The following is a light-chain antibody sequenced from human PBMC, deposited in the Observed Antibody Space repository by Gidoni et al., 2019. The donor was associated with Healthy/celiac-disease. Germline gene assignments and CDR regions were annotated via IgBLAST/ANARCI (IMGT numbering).Light chain of an antibody. Sequence: DIVLPHSLSTLSLSPGARATLSCRASQSVSSSIAWYRQKPDQAPTLQIYDASKRATGTPARFSGSGSGTGLALTISILEPEDFAVYYYQQRSNWPPHTFGQGTKLEIK. CDR2: DAS. V-gene: IGKV3-11*01. CDR1: QSVSSS. CDR3: QQRSNWPPHT. J-gene: IGKJ2*01.